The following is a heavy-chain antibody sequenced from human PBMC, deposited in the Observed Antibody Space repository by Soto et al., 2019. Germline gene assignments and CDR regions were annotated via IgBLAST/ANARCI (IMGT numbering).Heavy chain of an antibody. CDR2: INPATGAA. D-gene: IGHD3-3*01. CDR3: ARGGGVGVAGSAAFDM. V-gene: IGHV1-2*02. Sequence: QLHLVQSGAVVKKPGASVTVSCSASGYPVTAYYMHWVRQAPGRGLEWMGGINPATGAAKYTQTFQGRVTMTRDTSTSTVFMELSGLTSEDTAVFYCARGGGVGVAGSAAFDMWGQGTLVTLS. CDR1: GYPVTAYY. J-gene: IGHJ3*02.